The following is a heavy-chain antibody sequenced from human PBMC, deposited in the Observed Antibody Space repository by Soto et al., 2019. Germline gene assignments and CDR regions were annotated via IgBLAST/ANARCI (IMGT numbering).Heavy chain of an antibody. V-gene: IGHV3-66*01. CDR3: ARDTPDIVVVPAFPYYFDY. CDR2: IYSGGST. CDR1: GFTVSSNY. J-gene: IGHJ4*02. D-gene: IGHD2-2*01. Sequence: EVQLVESGGGLVQPGGSLRLSCAASGFTVSSNYMSWVRQAPGKGLEWVSVIYSGGSTYYADSVKGRFTISRDNSKKTLYLQMNSLRAEETAVYYCARDTPDIVVVPAFPYYFDYWGQGTLVTVSS.